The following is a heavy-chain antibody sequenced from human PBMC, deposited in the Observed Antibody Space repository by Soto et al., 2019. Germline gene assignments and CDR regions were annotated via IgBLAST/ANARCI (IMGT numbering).Heavy chain of an antibody. D-gene: IGHD6-19*01. J-gene: IGHJ4*02. Sequence: VKVSCKASGYTFTSYYMHWVRQAPGQGLEWMGIINPSGGSTSYAQKFQGRVTMTRDTSTSTVYMELSSLRSEDTAVYYCAYSSGWYEPLEHYWGQGTLVTVSS. CDR2: INPSGGST. CDR1: GYTFTSYY. V-gene: IGHV1-46*01. CDR3: AYSSGWYEPLEHY.